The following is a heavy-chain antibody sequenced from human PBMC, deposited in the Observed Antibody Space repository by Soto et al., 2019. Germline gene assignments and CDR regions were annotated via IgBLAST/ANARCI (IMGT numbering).Heavy chain of an antibody. CDR3: ARGKIFGVVKFYWFDP. Sequence: QVQLQQWGAGLLKPSETLSLTCAVYGGSFSGYYWSWIRQPPGKGLEWIGEINHSGSTNYNPSLKSRVTISVDTSKNQFSLKLSSVTAADTAVHYCARGKIFGVVKFYWFDPWGQGTLVTVSS. CDR2: INHSGST. D-gene: IGHD3-3*01. CDR1: GGSFSGYY. J-gene: IGHJ5*02. V-gene: IGHV4-34*01.